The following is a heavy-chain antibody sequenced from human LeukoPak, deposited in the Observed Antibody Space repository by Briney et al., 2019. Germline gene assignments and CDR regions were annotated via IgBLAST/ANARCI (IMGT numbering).Heavy chain of an antibody. J-gene: IGHJ5*02. Sequence: GASVKVSCKASGYTFTSYDINWVRQATGQGLEWMGWMNPNSGSTGYAQKFQGRVTMTRNTSISTAYMELSSLRSEDTAVYYCARREGRYYYGSGSRPGWFDPWGQGTLVTVSS. CDR1: GYTFTSYD. CDR3: ARREGRYYYGSGSRPGWFDP. D-gene: IGHD3-10*01. V-gene: IGHV1-8*01. CDR2: MNPNSGST.